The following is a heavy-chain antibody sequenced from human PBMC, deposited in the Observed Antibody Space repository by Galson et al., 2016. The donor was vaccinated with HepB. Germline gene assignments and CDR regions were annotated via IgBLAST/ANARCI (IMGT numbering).Heavy chain of an antibody. D-gene: IGHD5-12*01. Sequence: NTNYAQKFQERVTITRDMSTSTAYMELSSLRSEDTAVYYCAAYSGYDFDYYYGMDVWGQGTTVTVSS. J-gene: IGHJ6*02. CDR3: AAYSGYDFDYYYGMDV. V-gene: IGHV1-58*01. CDR2: NT.